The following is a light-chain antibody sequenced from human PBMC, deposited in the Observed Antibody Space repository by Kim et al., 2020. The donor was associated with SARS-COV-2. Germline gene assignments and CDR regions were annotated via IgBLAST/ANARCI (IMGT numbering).Light chain of an antibody. CDR2: AAS. J-gene: IGKJ2*03. CDR1: QSISSY. Sequence: DIQMTQSPSSLSASVGDRVTITCRASQSISSYLNWYQQKPGKAPKLLIYAASSLQSGVPSRFSGSGSGTDFTLTISSLQPEDFATYYCQQSYSTPRESFGQGTKLEI. CDR3: QQSYSTPRES. V-gene: IGKV1-39*01.